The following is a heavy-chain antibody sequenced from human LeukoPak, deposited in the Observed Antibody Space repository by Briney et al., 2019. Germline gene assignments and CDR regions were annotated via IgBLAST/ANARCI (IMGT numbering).Heavy chain of an antibody. CDR1: GGSFSGYY. V-gene: IGHV4-59*10. D-gene: IGHD3-9*01. J-gene: IGHJ4*02. CDR2: IYTSGST. CDR3: ARRTILTGSDY. Sequence: SETLSLTCAVYGGSFSGYYWSWIRQPPGKGLEWIGRIYTSGSTNYNPSLKSRVTMSVDTSKNQFSLKLSSVTAADTAVYYCARRTILTGSDYWGQGTLVTVSS.